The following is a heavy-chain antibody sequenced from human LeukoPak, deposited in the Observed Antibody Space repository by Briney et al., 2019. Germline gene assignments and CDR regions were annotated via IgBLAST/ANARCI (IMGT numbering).Heavy chain of an antibody. D-gene: IGHD6-19*01. V-gene: IGHV3-9*01. J-gene: IGHJ4*02. CDR2: ITGNSVNI. CDR3: AKDKAMAGFYYFDY. Sequence: GRSLRLSCTTSGFTFDDYAMHWVRQVPGKGLEWVSGITGNSVNIGYADSVRGRFTISRDNAKNSLYLQMNSLRAEDTALYYCAKDKAMAGFYYFDYWGQGTLVTVSS. CDR1: GFTFDDYA.